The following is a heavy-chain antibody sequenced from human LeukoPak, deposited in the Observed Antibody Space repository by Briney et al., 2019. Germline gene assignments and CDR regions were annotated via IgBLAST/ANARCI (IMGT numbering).Heavy chain of an antibody. J-gene: IGHJ4*02. CDR2: ISYTGSNK. D-gene: IGHD2-2*01. CDR3: ARASIPAAILLAHFDY. V-gene: IGHV3-30*04. CDR1: GFTFSSYA. Sequence: GGSLRLSCAASGFTFSSYAMHWVRQAPGKGLEWVAVISYTGSNKYYADSVKGRFTISRDNSKNTLSLQMNSLRAEDTAVYYCARASIPAAILLAHFDYWGQGTLVTVSS.